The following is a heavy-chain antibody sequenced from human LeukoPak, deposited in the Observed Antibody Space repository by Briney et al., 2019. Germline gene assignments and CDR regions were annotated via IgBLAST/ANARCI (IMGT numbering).Heavy chain of an antibody. CDR1: GFTFSAYA. V-gene: IGHV3-64D*06. CDR3: AKEFNRGLPDY. CDR2: ISPDGTST. Sequence: GGSLRLSCSASGFTFSAYAMHWVRQAPGKRLEYVSAISPDGTSTYYADSVRGRFSISRDNSKNTLYLQMSSLRAEDTAVYYCAKEFNRGLPDYWGQGTLVTVPS. D-gene: IGHD2-21*01. J-gene: IGHJ4*02.